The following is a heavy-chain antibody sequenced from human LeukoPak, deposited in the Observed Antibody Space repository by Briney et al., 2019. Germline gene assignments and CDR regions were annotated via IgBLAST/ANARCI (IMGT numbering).Heavy chain of an antibody. CDR3: ARQWLEPNYYYYGMDV. CDR2: ISAYNGNT. V-gene: IGHV1-18*01. CDR1: GYTFTSYG. J-gene: IGHJ6*02. Sequence: ASVKVSCKASGYTFTSYGISWVRQAPGQGLEWMGWISAYNGNTNYAQKLQGRVTMTTDTSTSTAYMELRSLRSDDTAVYYCARQWLEPNYYYYGMDVWGQGTTVTVCS. D-gene: IGHD6-19*01.